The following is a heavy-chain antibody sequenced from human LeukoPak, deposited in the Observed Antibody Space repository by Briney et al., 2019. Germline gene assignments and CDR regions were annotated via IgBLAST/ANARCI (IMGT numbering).Heavy chain of an antibody. Sequence: SETLSLTCAVYGGSFSGYYWSWIRQPPGKGLEWIGEINHSGSTNYNPSLKSRVTISVDTSKSQFSLKLSSVTAADTAVYYCARYYYDSSGYYLDNWFDPWGQGTLVTVSS. CDR1: GGSFSGYY. CDR2: INHSGST. CDR3: ARYYYDSSGYYLDNWFDP. D-gene: IGHD3-22*01. J-gene: IGHJ5*02. V-gene: IGHV4-34*01.